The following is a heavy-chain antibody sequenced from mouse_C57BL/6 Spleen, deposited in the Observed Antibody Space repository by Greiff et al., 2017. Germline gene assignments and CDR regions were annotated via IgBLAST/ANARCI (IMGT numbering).Heavy chain of an antibody. V-gene: IGHV1-18*01. Sequence: VQLQQYGPELVKPGASVKIPCKASGYTFTDYNMDWVKQSHGKSLEWIGDINPNNGGTIYNQKFKGKATLTVDKSSSTAYMELRSLTSEDTAVYYCARSLYGYDDYAMDYWGQGTSVTVSS. CDR3: ARSLYGYDDYAMDY. D-gene: IGHD2-2*01. CDR2: INPNNGGT. CDR1: GYTFTDYN. J-gene: IGHJ4*01.